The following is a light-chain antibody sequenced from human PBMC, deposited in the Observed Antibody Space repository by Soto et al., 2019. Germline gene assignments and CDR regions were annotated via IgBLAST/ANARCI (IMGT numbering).Light chain of an antibody. CDR3: QQTSTTPQT. CDR2: DAS. J-gene: IGKJ4*01. CDR1: QGISTY. Sequence: DIQMTQSPSSLSASVGDRVTITCRASQGISTYLVWYQQRQGRAPKLLIYDASSLQSGVPSRFSASGSGTEFTLTISSLQPEDFATYYCQQTSTTPQTFGGGTKVEIK. V-gene: IGKV1-39*01.